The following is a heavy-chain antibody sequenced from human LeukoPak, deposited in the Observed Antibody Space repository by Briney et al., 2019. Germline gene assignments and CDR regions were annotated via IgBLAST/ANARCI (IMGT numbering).Heavy chain of an antibody. CDR1: GYSFTSYW. D-gene: IGHD2-2*01. V-gene: IGHV5-51*01. CDR2: IYPGDSDT. CDR3: ARHLGYCSSTSCYPYFDY. J-gene: IGHJ4*02. Sequence: GESLKISCKGSGYSFTSYWIGWVRQMPGKGLEWMGIIYPGDSDTRYSPSFQGQVTISADKSTSTAYLQWSSLKASDTAMYYCARHLGYCSSTSCYPYFDYWGQGTLVTVSS.